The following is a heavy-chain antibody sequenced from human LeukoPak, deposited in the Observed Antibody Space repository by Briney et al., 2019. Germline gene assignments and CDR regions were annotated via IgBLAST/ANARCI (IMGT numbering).Heavy chain of an antibody. D-gene: IGHD3-16*01. CDR3: AKGGALDP. CDR1: GFTFSSFW. V-gene: IGHV3-23*01. CDR2: ISASGDST. J-gene: IGHJ5*02. Sequence: GSLRLSCAASGFTFSSFWMHWVRQAPGKGLVWVSVISASGDSTYYADAVKGRFTISRDNSKNTLWLQMNSLRVEDTAVYYCAKGGALDPWGQGTLVTVSS.